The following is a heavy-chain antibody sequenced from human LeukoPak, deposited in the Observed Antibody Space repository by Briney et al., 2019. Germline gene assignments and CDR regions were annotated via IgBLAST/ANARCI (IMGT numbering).Heavy chain of an antibody. Sequence: SQTLSLTCTVSGGSISSGGYYWSWIRQPPGKGLEWIGYIYHSGSTYYNPSLKSRVTISVDTSKNQFSLKLSSVTAADTAVYYCARHMGGYSNYAGFRYWGQGTLVTVSS. J-gene: IGHJ4*02. CDR1: GGSISSGGYY. CDR2: IYHSGST. D-gene: IGHD4-11*01. V-gene: IGHV4-30-2*01. CDR3: ARHMGGYSNYAGFRY.